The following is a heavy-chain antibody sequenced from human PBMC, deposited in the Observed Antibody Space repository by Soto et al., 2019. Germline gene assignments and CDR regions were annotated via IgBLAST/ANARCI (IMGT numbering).Heavy chain of an antibody. D-gene: IGHD2-15*01. CDR1: GYSFTSYW. V-gene: IGHV5-10-1*01. Sequence: PGESLKISCKASGYSFTSYWISWVRQMPGKGLEWMGRIDPSDSYIDYSPSFQGHVTVAVDKSTTTAYLQWSSLKASDTAIYYCARIKPLQPSYGMDVWGQGTTVTVSS. CDR3: ARIKPLQPSYGMDV. CDR2: IDPSDSYI. J-gene: IGHJ6*02.